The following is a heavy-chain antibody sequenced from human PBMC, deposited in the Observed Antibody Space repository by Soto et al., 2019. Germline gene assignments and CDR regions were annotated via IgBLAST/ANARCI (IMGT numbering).Heavy chain of an antibody. CDR2: IIPIFGTA. Sequence: ASVKVSCKASGVTFSNYAISWVRQAPGQGLEWMGVIIPIFGTANYVQKFQGRVTITADESTSTAYMELSSLRSEDTAVYYCARLDHYYDSSGYESYLDYWGQGTLVTVSS. J-gene: IGHJ4*02. D-gene: IGHD3-22*01. CDR3: ARLDHYYDSSGYESYLDY. V-gene: IGHV1-69*13. CDR1: GVTFSNYA.